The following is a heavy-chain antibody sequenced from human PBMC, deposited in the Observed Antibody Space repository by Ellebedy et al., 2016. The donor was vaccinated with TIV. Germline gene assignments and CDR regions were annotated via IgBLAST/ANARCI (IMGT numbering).Heavy chain of an antibody. J-gene: IGHJ4*02. CDR2: INQSGRT. Sequence: SETLSLTCAVYGGSFSGYSWSWIRQPPGKGLEWIGEINQSGRTNYNPSLDKGRVTISVDTSKNQFSLRLSSVTVADTAVYYCAESRSGWYYFDYWGQGAPVTVSS. D-gene: IGHD6-19*01. CDR3: AESRSGWYYFDY. V-gene: IGHV4-34*01. CDR1: GGSFSGYS.